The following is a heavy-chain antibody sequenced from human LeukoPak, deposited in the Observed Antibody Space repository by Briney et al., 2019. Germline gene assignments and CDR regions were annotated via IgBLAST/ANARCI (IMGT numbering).Heavy chain of an antibody. CDR1: GGSISSGSYY. J-gene: IGHJ6*02. CDR3: ARLRYDFWSGSYYYYYGMDV. V-gene: IGHV4-31*03. D-gene: IGHD3-3*01. CDR2: IDYSGST. Sequence: SETLSLTCTVSGGSISSGSYYWSWIRQHPGKGLEWIGYIDYSGSTYYNPSLKSRVTISVDTSENQFSLKLSSVTAADTAVYYCARLRYDFWSGSYYYYYGMDVWGQGTTVTVSS.